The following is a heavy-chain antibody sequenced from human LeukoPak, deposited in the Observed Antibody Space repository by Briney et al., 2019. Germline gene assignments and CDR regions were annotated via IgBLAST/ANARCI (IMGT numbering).Heavy chain of an antibody. Sequence: GGSLRLSCAASGFTVSSNYMSWVRQAPGKGLEWVSVIYSGGSTYYADSVKGRFTISRDNSKNTLYLQMNSLRAEDTAVYYCARASIRSDAFDIWAKGQWSPSLQ. V-gene: IGHV3-53*01. D-gene: IGHD6-6*01. CDR1: GFTVSSNY. J-gene: IGHJ3*02. CDR2: IYSGGST. CDR3: ARASIRSDAFDI.